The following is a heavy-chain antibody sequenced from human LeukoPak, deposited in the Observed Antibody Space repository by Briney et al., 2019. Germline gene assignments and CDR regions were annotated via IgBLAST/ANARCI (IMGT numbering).Heavy chain of an antibody. CDR1: GFTFSSYG. J-gene: IGHJ4*02. D-gene: IGHD1-26*01. Sequence: GGSLRLSCAASGFTFSSYGMHWVRQAPGKGLEWVAVISYDGSNKYYADSVKGRFTISRDNSKNTLYLQMNSLRAEDTAVYYCAKGSEWEPNDYFDYWGQGTLVTVSS. CDR3: AKGSEWEPNDYFDY. CDR2: ISYDGSNK. V-gene: IGHV3-30*18.